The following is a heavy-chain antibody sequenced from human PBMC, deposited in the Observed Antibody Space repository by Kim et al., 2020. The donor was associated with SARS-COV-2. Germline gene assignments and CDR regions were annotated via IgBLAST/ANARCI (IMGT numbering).Heavy chain of an antibody. CDR2: SPI. D-gene: IGHD5-12*01. V-gene: IGHV3-48*02. CDR3: ARVSLRYLDY. J-gene: IGHJ4*02. Sequence: SPIYYADSVKGRFTISRDNAKNSLYLQMNSLRDEDTAVYYCARVSLRYLDYWGQGTLVTVYS.